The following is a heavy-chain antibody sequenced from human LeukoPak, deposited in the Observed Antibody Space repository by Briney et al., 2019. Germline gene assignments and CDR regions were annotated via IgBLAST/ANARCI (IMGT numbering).Heavy chain of an antibody. D-gene: IGHD2-8*01. CDR2: IYHDYTT. CDR1: TYFISSEFY. J-gene: IGHJ4*02. CDR3: ANADTEDFFDF. Sequence: PSGTLSLTCAVSTYFISSEFYWGWVRQPPGQGLEWVGSIYHDYTTYYNPSLRGRVTLSLDMSRKQFSLELTSVTAADTATYYCANADTEDFFDFWGQGKLVTVSS. V-gene: IGHV4-38-2*01.